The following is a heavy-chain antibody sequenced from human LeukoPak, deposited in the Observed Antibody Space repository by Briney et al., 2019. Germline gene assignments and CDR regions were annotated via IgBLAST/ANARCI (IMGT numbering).Heavy chain of an antibody. Sequence: GGSLRLPCTAWGFTFDDYAMSWVRQAPGKGLAWVGFIRSKAYGGTTEYAASVKGRFTISRDDSKSIAYLQMNSLKTEDTAVYYCTRGVLRYFDWLLGFDYWGQGTLVTVSS. J-gene: IGHJ4*02. CDR3: TRGVLRYFDWLLGFDY. CDR1: GFTFDDYA. CDR2: IRSKAYGGTT. V-gene: IGHV3-49*04. D-gene: IGHD3-9*01.